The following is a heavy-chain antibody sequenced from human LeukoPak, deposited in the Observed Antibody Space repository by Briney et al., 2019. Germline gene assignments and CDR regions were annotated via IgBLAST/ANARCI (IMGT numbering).Heavy chain of an antibody. CDR2: IKEDGSNT. CDR1: GFTFSSAW. Sequence: GGSLRRSCAASGFTFSSAWMDWVRQAPGKGLEWVAKIKEDGSNTYYGDSVKGRFTISRDNAKNSLYLQMNNLRAEDTAVYFCARDRAYSSFDYWGRGTLVTVSS. V-gene: IGHV3-7*01. CDR3: ARDRAYSSFDY. J-gene: IGHJ4*02. D-gene: IGHD6-19*01.